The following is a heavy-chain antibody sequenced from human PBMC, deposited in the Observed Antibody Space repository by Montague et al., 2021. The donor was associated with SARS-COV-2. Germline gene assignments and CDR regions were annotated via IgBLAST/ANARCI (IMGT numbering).Heavy chain of an antibody. D-gene: IGHD2-8*01. Sequence: PALVKPTQTLTLTCTFSGFSLSTSGMCMTWIRQPPGKALEWLARIDWDGDKYYNTSLKSRLTISKDTSKNLVVLTMTNMDPVDTATYYCARGPSDTCYYNGMDDWGRGTTVTVSS. CDR3: ARGPSDTCYYNGMDD. V-gene: IGHV2-70*11. J-gene: IGHJ6*02. CDR2: IDWDGDK. CDR1: GFSLSTSGMC.